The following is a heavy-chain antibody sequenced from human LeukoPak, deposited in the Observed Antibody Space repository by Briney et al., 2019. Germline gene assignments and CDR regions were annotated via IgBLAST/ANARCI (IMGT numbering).Heavy chain of an antibody. CDR1: GYTFTSYA. D-gene: IGHD5-12*01. V-gene: IGHV1-3*01. CDR2: INAGNGNT. Sequence: ASVKVSWKASGYTFTSYAMHWVRQAPEQRLEWMGWINAGNGNTKYSQKFQGRVTITRDTSASTAYMELSSLRSEDTAVYYCARASVDDAFDIWGQGTMVTVSS. J-gene: IGHJ3*02. CDR3: ARASVDDAFDI.